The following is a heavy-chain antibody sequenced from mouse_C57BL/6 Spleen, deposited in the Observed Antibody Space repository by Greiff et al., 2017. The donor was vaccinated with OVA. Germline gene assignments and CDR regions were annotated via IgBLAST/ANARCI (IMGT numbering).Heavy chain of an antibody. V-gene: IGHV5-15*01. CDR1: GFTFSDYG. J-gene: IGHJ4*01. Sequence: VQLKESGGGLVQPGGSLKLSCAASGFTFSDYGMAWVRQAPRKGPEWVAFISNLAYSIYYADTVTGRFTISRENAKNTLYLEMSSLRSEDTAMYYCARYYGSSYEDYYAMDYWGQGTSVTVSS. CDR2: ISNLAYSI. D-gene: IGHD1-1*01. CDR3: ARYYGSSYEDYYAMDY.